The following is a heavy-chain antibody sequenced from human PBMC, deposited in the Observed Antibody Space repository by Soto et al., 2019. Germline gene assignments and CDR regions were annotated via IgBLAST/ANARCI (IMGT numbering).Heavy chain of an antibody. CDR3: AREVRIAAAGNPLLDY. D-gene: IGHD6-13*01. CDR2: IIPIFGTA. J-gene: IGHJ4*02. Sequence: SVKVSCKASGGTFSSYAISWVRQAPGQGLEWMGGIIPIFGTANYAQKFQGRVTITADESTSTAYMELSSLRSEDTAVYYCAREVRIAAAGNPLLDYWGQGTLVTVSS. CDR1: GGTFSSYA. V-gene: IGHV1-69*13.